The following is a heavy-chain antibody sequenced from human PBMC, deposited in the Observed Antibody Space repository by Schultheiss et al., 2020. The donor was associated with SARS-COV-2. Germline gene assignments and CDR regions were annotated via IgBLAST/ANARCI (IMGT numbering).Heavy chain of an antibody. CDR3: AKDLRRITIFSGSYYGMDV. CDR2: ISGSGGST. J-gene: IGHJ6*02. Sequence: GGSLRLSCAASGFTFSSYAMHWVRQAPGKGLEWVSGISGSGGSTYYADSVKGRFTISRDNSKNTLYLQMNSLRAEDTAVYYCAKDLRRITIFSGSYYGMDVWGQGTTVTVSS. CDR1: GFTFSSYA. V-gene: IGHV3-23*01. D-gene: IGHD3-9*01.